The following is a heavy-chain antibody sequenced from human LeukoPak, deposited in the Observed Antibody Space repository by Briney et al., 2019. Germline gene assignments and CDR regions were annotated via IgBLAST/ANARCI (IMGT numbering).Heavy chain of an antibody. V-gene: IGHV3-23*01. Sequence: GGSLRLSCAASGFTFSSYAMSWVRQAPGKGLEWVSSISGSGGSTYYADSVKGRFTISRDNSKNTLFLQMNSLRAEDTAVYYCAKDGCSGGRCYDYFDHWDQGTLVTVSS. CDR2: ISGSGGST. D-gene: IGHD2-15*01. J-gene: IGHJ4*02. CDR3: AKDGCSGGRCYDYFDH. CDR1: GFTFSSYA.